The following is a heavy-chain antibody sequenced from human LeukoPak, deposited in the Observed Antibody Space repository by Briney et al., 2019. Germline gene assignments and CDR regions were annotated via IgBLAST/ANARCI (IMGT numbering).Heavy chain of an antibody. Sequence: PGGSLRPSCEASGFTFSSYSMTWVRQAPGKGLEWVSSISSSSSYIYYADSVKGRFTISRDNAKNSLYLLMNSLRAEDTAVYYCARVRATGTSPYYFDYWGQGTLVTVSS. CDR2: ISSSSSYI. CDR1: GFTFSSYS. D-gene: IGHD1-1*01. J-gene: IGHJ4*02. V-gene: IGHV3-21*01. CDR3: ARVRATGTSPYYFDY.